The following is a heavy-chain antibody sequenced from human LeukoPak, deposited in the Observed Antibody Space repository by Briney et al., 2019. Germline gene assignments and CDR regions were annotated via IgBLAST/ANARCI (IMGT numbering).Heavy chain of an antibody. V-gene: IGHV1-8*01. CDR1: GYTLASFD. J-gene: IGHJ4*02. Sequence: ASVKVSCKASGYTLASFDINWVRQTPGQGPEWMGWMNPNNGNTGYAQIFQGRVTTTRNASISTAYMELSRLGSGDTAVYYCAREWGLESSGYYYAYWGQGTLVTVSS. CDR2: MNPNNGNT. CDR3: AREWGLESSGYYYAY. D-gene: IGHD3-22*01.